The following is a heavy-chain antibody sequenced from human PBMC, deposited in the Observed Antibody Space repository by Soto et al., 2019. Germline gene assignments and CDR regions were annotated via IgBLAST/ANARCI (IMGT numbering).Heavy chain of an antibody. CDR2: IIPIFGTA. J-gene: IGHJ6*02. Sequence: GASVKVSCKASGGTFSSYAISWVRQAPGQGLEWMGGIIPIFGTANYAQKFQGRVTITADESTSTAYMELSSLRSEDTAVYYCARDLFEDFWIGYPSSYYYYYYGMDVWGQGTKVTVSS. CDR3: ARDLFEDFWIGYPSSYYYYYYGMDV. V-gene: IGHV1-69*13. CDR1: GGTFSSYA. D-gene: IGHD3-3*01.